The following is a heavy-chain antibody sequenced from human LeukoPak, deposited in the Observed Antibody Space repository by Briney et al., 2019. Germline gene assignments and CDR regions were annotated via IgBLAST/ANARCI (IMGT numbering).Heavy chain of an antibody. Sequence: GGSLRLSCAASGFTLSSYWMHRVRQAPGKGLVWVSRINTDGRTTTYADSVKGRFTISRDNAKNTLYLQMNSLRAEDTAVYYCARDLVSSSGYWGQGTLVTVSS. CDR3: ARDLVSSSGY. V-gene: IGHV3-74*01. D-gene: IGHD6-6*01. CDR2: INTDGRTT. CDR1: GFTLSSYW. J-gene: IGHJ4*02.